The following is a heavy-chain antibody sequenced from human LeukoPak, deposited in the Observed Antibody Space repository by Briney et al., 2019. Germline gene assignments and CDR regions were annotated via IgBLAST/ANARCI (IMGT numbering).Heavy chain of an antibody. CDR3: ARDSWMVVTAIGYYFDY. Sequence: AASVKVSCKASGYTFTSYAMHWVRQAPGQRLEWMGWINAGNGNTKYSQKFRGRVTITRDTSASTAYMELSSLRSEDTAVYYCARDSWMVVTAIGYYFDYWGQGTLVTVSS. CDR1: GYTFTSYA. D-gene: IGHD2-21*02. CDR2: INAGNGNT. J-gene: IGHJ4*02. V-gene: IGHV1-3*01.